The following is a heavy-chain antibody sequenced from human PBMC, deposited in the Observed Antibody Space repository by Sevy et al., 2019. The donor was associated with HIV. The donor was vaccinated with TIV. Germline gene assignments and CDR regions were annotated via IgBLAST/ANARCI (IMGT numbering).Heavy chain of an antibody. Sequence: GGSLRLSCAASGFTFSSSAMTWVRQAPGKGLEWVSAITSNGGSTFYADSVKGRFTISRDISQNTLFLLMNSLRAEDTAVYYCAKGLTSVTDQWSFDPWGQGTLVTVSS. CDR1: GFTFSSSA. J-gene: IGHJ5*02. D-gene: IGHD4-17*01. CDR2: ITSNGGST. CDR3: AKGLTSVTDQWSFDP. V-gene: IGHV3-23*01.